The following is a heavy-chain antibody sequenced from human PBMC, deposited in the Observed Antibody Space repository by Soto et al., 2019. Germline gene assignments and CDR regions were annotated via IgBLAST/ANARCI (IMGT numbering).Heavy chain of an antibody. V-gene: IGHV3-23*01. CDR2: ISGSGGST. J-gene: IGHJ4*02. CDR1: GFTFSSYA. CDR3: AKGAGIVVVVAAEHFDY. D-gene: IGHD2-15*01. Sequence: GGSLRLSCAASGFTFSSYAMSWVRQAPGKGLEWVSAISGSGGSTYYADSVKGRFTISRDNSKNTLYLQMNSLRAEDTAVYYCAKGAGIVVVVAAEHFDYWGQGTLVTVSS.